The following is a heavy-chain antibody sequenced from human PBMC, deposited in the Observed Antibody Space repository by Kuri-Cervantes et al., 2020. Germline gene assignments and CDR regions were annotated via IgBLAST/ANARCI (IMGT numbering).Heavy chain of an antibody. D-gene: IGHD6-19*01. V-gene: IGHV1-2*02. CDR2: INPNSGGT. CDR3: AKDMAIAVAGARFGYYGMDV. CDR1: GYTFTGYY. J-gene: IGHJ6*02. Sequence: ASVKVSCKASGYTFTGYYMHWVRQAPGQGLEWMGWINPNSGGTNYAQKFQGRVTMTRDTSISTAYMELSRLRSDDTAVYYCAKDMAIAVAGARFGYYGMDVWGQGTTVTVSS.